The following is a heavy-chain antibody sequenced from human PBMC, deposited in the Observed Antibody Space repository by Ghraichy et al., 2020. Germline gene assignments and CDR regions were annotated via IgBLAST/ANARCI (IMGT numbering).Heavy chain of an antibody. Sequence: SETLSLTCTVSGGSITSGSYYWTWIRQPAGKGLEWIGRIYTSGSTNYNPSLKSRVTISVDTSKNQFSLKLSSVTAADWAVYYLARSGYQLYYYYMDVWGKGTTVTVSS. CDR1: GGSITSGSYY. D-gene: IGHD2-2*01. CDR2: IYTSGST. CDR3: ARSGYQLYYYYMDV. V-gene: IGHV4-61*02. J-gene: IGHJ6*03.